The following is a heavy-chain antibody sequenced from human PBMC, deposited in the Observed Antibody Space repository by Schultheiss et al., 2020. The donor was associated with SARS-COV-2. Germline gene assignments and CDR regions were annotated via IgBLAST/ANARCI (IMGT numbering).Heavy chain of an antibody. Sequence: SETLSLTCTVSGGSISSSSYYWGWIRQPPGKGLEWIGYIYYSGSTNYNPSLKSRVTISVDTSKNQFSLQLNSVTPEDTAVYYCARGALWDNWFDPWGQGTLVTVSS. D-gene: IGHD1-26*01. J-gene: IGHJ5*02. CDR1: GGSISSSSYY. CDR3: ARGALWDNWFDP. V-gene: IGHV4-61*05. CDR2: IYYSGST.